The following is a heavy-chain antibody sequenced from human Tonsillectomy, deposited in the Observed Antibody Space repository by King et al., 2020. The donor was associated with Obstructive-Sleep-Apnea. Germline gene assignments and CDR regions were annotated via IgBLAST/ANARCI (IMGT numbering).Heavy chain of an antibody. CDR1: GFTFDDYA. D-gene: IGHD5-24*01. Sequence: VQLVESGGGLVQPGRSLRLSCAASGFTFDDYAMHWVRQAPGKGLEWVSGISWNSGSIGYADSVKGRFTISRDNANNSLYLQMNSLRAEDTALYYCAKDMGDSYNLAAFDYWGQGTLVTVSS. J-gene: IGHJ4*02. CDR2: ISWNSGSI. CDR3: AKDMGDSYNLAAFDY. V-gene: IGHV3-9*01.